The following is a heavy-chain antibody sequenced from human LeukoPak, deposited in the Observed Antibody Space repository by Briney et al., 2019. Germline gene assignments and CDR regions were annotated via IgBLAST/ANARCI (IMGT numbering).Heavy chain of an antibody. V-gene: IGHV3-48*03. CDR1: RFTFSSYD. Sequence: PGGSLRLSCAASRFTFSSYDVNWVRQAPGTGLEWVSYISSSGRTIYYADSVEGRFTISRDNAKNSLYLQMNSLRAEDTAVYYCAREGDFWSGPSGYFDNWGQGTLVTVSS. J-gene: IGHJ4*02. D-gene: IGHD3-3*01. CDR2: ISSSGRTI. CDR3: AREGDFWSGPSGYFDN.